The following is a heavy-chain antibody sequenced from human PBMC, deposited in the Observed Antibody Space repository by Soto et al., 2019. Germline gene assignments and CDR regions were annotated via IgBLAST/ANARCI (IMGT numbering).Heavy chain of an antibody. CDR3: ARARVTTPYPNWFDP. CDR1: GFTVSSNY. Sequence: GGSLRLSCAASGFTVSSNYMSWVRQAPGKGLEWVSVIYSGGSTYYADSVKGRFTISRDNSKNTLYLQMNSLRAEDTAVYYCARARVTTPYPNWFDPWGQGTLVTVSS. V-gene: IGHV3-66*01. J-gene: IGHJ5*02. CDR2: IYSGGST. D-gene: IGHD4-17*01.